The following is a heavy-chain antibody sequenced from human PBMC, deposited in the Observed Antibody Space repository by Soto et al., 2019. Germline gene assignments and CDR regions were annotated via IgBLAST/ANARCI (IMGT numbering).Heavy chain of an antibody. CDR3: ARKWYYDSSGYAFDI. V-gene: IGHV3-21*01. J-gene: IGHJ3*02. CDR2: ISSSSSYI. Sequence: EVQLVESGGGLVKPGGSLRLSCAASGFTFSSYSMNWVRQAPGKGLEWVSSISSSSSYIYYADSVKGRFTISRDNAKNSLDLQMNSLRAEDTAVYYCARKWYYDSSGYAFDIWGQGTMVTVSS. D-gene: IGHD3-22*01. CDR1: GFTFSSYS.